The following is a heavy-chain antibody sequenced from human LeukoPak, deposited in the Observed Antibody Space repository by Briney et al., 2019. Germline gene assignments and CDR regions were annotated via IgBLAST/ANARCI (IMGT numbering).Heavy chain of an antibody. CDR1: GGSISSSSYY. Sequence: SETLSLTCTVSGGSISSSSYYWGWIRQPPGKGLEWIGSIYYSGSTYYNPSLKSRVTISVDTSKNQFSLKLSSVTAADTAVYYCARGDSSGDYFDYWGRGTLVTVSS. CDR3: ARGDSSGDYFDY. J-gene: IGHJ4*02. V-gene: IGHV4-39*07. CDR2: IYYSGST. D-gene: IGHD3-22*01.